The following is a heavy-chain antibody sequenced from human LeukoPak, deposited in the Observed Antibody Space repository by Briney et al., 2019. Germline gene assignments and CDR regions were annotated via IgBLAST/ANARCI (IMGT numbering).Heavy chain of an antibody. CDR3: ARYGITIVRGGKYYFDS. CDR1: GGSISGYF. J-gene: IGHJ4*02. D-gene: IGHD3-10*01. Sequence: SETLSLTCTVSGGSISGYFWSWIRQPPGKGLEWIGYIHYSGSTNYNPSLNSRVTISVDTSKNQFSLKLSSVTAADTAVYYCARYGITIVRGGKYYFDSWGQGTLVTVSS. CDR2: IHYSGST. V-gene: IGHV4-59*08.